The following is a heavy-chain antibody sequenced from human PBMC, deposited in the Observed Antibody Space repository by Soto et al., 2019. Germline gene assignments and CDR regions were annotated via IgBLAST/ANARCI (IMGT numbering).Heavy chain of an antibody. CDR1: GFTFSDYY. CDR2: ISSSGSTI. V-gene: IGHV3-11*01. Sequence: QVQLVESGGGLVKPGGSLRLSCAASGFTFSDYYMSWIRQAPGKGLEWVSYISSSGSTIYYADSVKGRFTISRDNAKNTLYLQMNSLRAEDTAVYYCARDPPYYDILTGANGGGDYWGQGTLVTVSS. D-gene: IGHD3-9*01. J-gene: IGHJ4*02. CDR3: ARDPPYYDILTGANGGGDY.